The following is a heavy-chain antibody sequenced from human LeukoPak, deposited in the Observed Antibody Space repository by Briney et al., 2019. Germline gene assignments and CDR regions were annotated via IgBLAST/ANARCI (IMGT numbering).Heavy chain of an antibody. CDR3: ARDFSTLGATGDAFDI. J-gene: IGHJ3*02. Sequence: PGGSLRLSCAASGFTFSSYGMHWVRQAPGKGLEWVAVIWYDGSNKYYADSVKGRFTISRDNSKNTLYLQMNGLRAEDTAVYYCARDFSTLGATGDAFDIWGQGTMVTVSS. V-gene: IGHV3-33*01. D-gene: IGHD1-26*01. CDR2: IWYDGSNK. CDR1: GFTFSSYG.